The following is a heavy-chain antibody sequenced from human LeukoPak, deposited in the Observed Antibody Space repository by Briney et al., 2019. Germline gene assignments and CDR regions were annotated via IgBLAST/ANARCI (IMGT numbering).Heavy chain of an antibody. CDR2: IYTSGNT. D-gene: IGHD6-13*01. V-gene: IGHV4-4*07. Sequence: SETLSVNCTVSGGSTSSYHWSWVRQPAGKGLEWIGRIYTSGNTNYNPSLKGRVTMSVDTSKNQFSLNLSSVTAADTAVYYCARGRGSNWYYFDYWGQGTLVTVSS. CDR1: GGSTSSYH. J-gene: IGHJ4*02. CDR3: ARGRGSNWYYFDY.